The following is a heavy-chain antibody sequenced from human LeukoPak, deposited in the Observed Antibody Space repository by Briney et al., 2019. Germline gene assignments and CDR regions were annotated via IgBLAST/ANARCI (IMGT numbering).Heavy chain of an antibody. CDR2: IKQDGSEK. Sequence: GRSLRLSCAASGFTFSRYWMSWVRQVPRKGLEWVANIKQDGSEKYYVDSVKGRFTISRDNAKNSLYQQMNSLRAEDTAVYYCARDKGDYDTSGSLFVFGGQGTLVTVSS. V-gene: IGHV3-7*03. CDR1: GFTFSRYW. D-gene: IGHD3-22*01. J-gene: IGHJ4*02. CDR3: ARDKGDYDTSGSLFVF.